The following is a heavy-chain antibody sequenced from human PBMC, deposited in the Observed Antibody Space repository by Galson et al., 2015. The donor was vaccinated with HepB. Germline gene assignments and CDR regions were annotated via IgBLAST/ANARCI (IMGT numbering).Heavy chain of an antibody. Sequence: SVKVSCKASGYTFTSYDINWVRQATGQGLEWMGWMNPYSGNTGYAQKFQGRVTMTRNTSIRTAYMELSSLRSEDTAVYYCADPQTTQGGYYFDYWGQGTLVTVSS. D-gene: IGHD1-14*01. CDR2: MNPYSGNT. CDR1: GYTFTSYD. J-gene: IGHJ4*02. CDR3: ADPQTTQGGYYFDY. V-gene: IGHV1-8*01.